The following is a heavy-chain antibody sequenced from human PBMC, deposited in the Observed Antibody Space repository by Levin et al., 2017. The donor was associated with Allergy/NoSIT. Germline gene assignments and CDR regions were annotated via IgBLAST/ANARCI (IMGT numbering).Heavy chain of an antibody. V-gene: IGHV3-48*01. J-gene: IGHJ4*02. CDR2: ITSSGSTI. CDR1: GFTFSSYS. Sequence: GESLKISCAASGFTFSSYSMNWVRQAPGKGLEWISYITSSGSTIYYSDSVKGRFTISRDNAKNSLSLQMNSLRAEDTAVYYCAREYPSSGYWGQGTLVTVSS. CDR3: AREYPSSGY. D-gene: IGHD3-10*01.